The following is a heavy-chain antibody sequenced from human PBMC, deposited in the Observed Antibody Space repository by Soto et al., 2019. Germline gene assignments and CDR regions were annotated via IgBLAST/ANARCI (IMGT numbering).Heavy chain of an antibody. CDR1: GGSISSYY. CDR3: ARVGMITFGGAPPGREAYFQH. CDR2: IYYSGST. D-gene: IGHD3-16*01. Sequence: SETLSLTCTVSGGSISSYYLSWIRQPPGKGLEWIGYIYYSGSTNYNPSLKSRVTISVDTSKNQFSLKLSSVTAADTAVYYCARVGMITFGGAPPGREAYFQHWGQGTLVTVSS. J-gene: IGHJ1*01. V-gene: IGHV4-59*01.